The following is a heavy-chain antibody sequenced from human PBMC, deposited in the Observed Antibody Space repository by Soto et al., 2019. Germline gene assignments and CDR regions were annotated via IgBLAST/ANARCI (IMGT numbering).Heavy chain of an antibody. CDR2: IKSKSDGETA. CDR3: TTDVWVGDLLLNY. V-gene: IGHV3-15*01. Sequence: EAQLVESGGGLVKPGGSLRLSCAASGIPFRNVWMNWVRQAPGKGLEWVGRIKSKSDGETADYVAPVKGRFTISRDDSKDTLHLQMDSLKTEDTAMYYCTTDVWVGDLLLNYWGQGTLVTVSS. CDR1: GIPFRNVW. D-gene: IGHD3-10*01. J-gene: IGHJ4*02.